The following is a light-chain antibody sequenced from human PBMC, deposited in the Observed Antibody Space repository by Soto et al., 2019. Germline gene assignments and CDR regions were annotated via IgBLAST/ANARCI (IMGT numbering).Light chain of an antibody. CDR2: DAS. V-gene: IGKV3-11*01. Sequence: EIVLTQSPATLSLSPGERATLSCRASQSVSRYLAWYQQKPGLAPRLLIYDASNRATGIPARFSGSGSGTDFTLTISSLEPEDFAVYYCQQRSDWPSTFGGGTKVQIK. J-gene: IGKJ4*01. CDR1: QSVSRY. CDR3: QQRSDWPST.